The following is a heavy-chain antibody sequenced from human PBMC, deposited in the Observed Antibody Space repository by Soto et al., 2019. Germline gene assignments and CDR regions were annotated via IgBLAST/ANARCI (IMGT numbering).Heavy chain of an antibody. CDR1: GYTFTSYG. D-gene: IGHD2-2*01. CDR2: ISAYNGNT. V-gene: IGHV1-18*04. CDR3: ARDGSLYCSSTSCYYNWFDP. Sequence: ASVKVSCKASGYTFTSYGISWVRQAPGQGLEWMGWISAYNGNTNYAQELQGRVTMTTDTSTSTAYMELRSLRSDDTAVYYCARDGSLYCSSTSCYYNWFDPWGQGTLVTVSS. J-gene: IGHJ5*02.